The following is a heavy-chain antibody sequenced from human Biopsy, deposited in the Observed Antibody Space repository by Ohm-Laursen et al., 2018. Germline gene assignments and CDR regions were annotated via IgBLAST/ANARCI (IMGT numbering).Heavy chain of an antibody. CDR2: IYYTGHT. D-gene: IGHD7-27*01. Sequence: LETLSLPRPVSGGSIKSYYWNWIRQSPGKGLEWIGFIYYTGHTNYNTSLKSRATISVDTSKNQFSLKVITVTAADTAVYYCARLTGDPSYWGQGILVTVSS. CDR3: ARLTGDPSY. J-gene: IGHJ4*02. CDR1: GGSIKSYY. V-gene: IGHV4-59*01.